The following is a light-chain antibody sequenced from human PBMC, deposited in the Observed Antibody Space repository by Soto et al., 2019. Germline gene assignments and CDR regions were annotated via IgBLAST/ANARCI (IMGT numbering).Light chain of an antibody. V-gene: IGKV3-11*01. CDR1: QPVFIRY. J-gene: IGKJ1*01. CDR3: HQRQSWPRT. Sequence: ETVLTQSPGTLSLSPGERATLSCMASQPVFIRYLAWYQQKPGQAPRLLIYHTSNRATGIPARFSGSGSGTDFTLTISSLEPEDFAVYYCHQRQSWPRTFGQGTKVDIK. CDR2: HTS.